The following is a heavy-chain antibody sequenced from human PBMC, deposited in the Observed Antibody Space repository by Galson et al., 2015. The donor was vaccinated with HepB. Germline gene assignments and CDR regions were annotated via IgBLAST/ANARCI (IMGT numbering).Heavy chain of an antibody. V-gene: IGHV4-39*01. CDR3: ARHEGPAVVPAAS. Sequence: TLSLTCTVSGGSISSSSYYWGWIRQPPGKGLEWIGSIFYSGSTYYNPSLKSRVTISVDTSRNQFSLKLSSVTAADTAMYFCARHEGPAVVPAASWGQGTLVTVSS. D-gene: IGHD2-2*01. CDR1: GGSISSSSYY. CDR2: IFYSGST. J-gene: IGHJ4*02.